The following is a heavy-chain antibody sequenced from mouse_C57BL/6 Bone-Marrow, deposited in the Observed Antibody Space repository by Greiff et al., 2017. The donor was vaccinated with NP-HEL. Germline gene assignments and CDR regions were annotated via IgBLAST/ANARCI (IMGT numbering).Heavy chain of an antibody. D-gene: IGHD2-3*01. CDR1: GFTFSSYT. J-gene: IGHJ2*01. CDR3: ARQGWLLYFDY. Sequence: EVQGVDSGGGLVKPGGSLKLSCAASGFTFSSYTMSWVRQTPEKRLEWVATISGGGGNTYYPDSVKGRFTISRDNAKNTLYLQMSSLRSEDTALYYCARQGWLLYFDYWGQGTTLTVSS. V-gene: IGHV5-9*01. CDR2: ISGGGGNT.